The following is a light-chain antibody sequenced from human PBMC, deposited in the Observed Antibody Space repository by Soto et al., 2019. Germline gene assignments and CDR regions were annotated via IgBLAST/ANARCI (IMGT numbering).Light chain of an antibody. CDR3: SSYSISTAYL. J-gene: IGLJ1*01. V-gene: IGLV2-14*01. CDR1: RSDVGGYDY. CDR2: EVN. Sequence: QSALTQPASVSGSPGQSITISCTGTRSDVGGYDYVSWYQLHPGKAPKLMVFEVNNRPSGVSYRFSGSKSGNTASLTISGLQAEDEADYFCSSYSISTAYLFGTGTKVTVL.